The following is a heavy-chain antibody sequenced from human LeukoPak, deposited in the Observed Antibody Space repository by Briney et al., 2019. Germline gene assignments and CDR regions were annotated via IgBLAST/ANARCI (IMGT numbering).Heavy chain of an antibody. D-gene: IGHD6-19*01. Sequence: ASVKVSCKASGYTFTSYGISWVRQAPGRGLEWMGWISAYNGNTNYAQKLQGRVTMTTDTSTSTAYMELRSLRSDDTAVYYCARNRVGLWLARSPRPYFDYWGQGTLVTVSS. V-gene: IGHV1-18*01. CDR2: ISAYNGNT. J-gene: IGHJ4*02. CDR1: GYTFTSYG. CDR3: ARNRVGLWLARSPRPYFDY.